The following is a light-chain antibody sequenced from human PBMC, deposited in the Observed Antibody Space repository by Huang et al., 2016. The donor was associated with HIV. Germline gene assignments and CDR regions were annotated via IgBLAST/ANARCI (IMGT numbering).Light chain of an antibody. CDR3: MQSAETPFT. Sequence: IVLTQSPLSLPVTPGEPASISCRSSQSLLQNYGYNYLQWYVQKPGQSPQLLISLGSERASGVPDRFTGSGSGTDFTLEISSVEAEDVGVYYCMQSAETPFTFGPGTKVDI. CDR2: LGS. V-gene: IGKV2-28*01. CDR1: QSLLQNYGYNY. J-gene: IGKJ3*01.